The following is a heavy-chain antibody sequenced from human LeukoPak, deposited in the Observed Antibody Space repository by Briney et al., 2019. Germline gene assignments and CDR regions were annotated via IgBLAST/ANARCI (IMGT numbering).Heavy chain of an antibody. J-gene: IGHJ4*02. D-gene: IGHD6-13*01. V-gene: IGHV3-23*01. Sequence: GGSLRLSCAASGFTFSSYAMSWVHQAPGKGLEWVSGISGSGGSTYYADSVKGRFTISRDNSKNTLYLQMNSLRAEDTAVYYCAKDQGSWSFLLWGQGTLVTVSS. CDR1: GFTFSSYA. CDR2: ISGSGGST. CDR3: AKDQGSWSFLL.